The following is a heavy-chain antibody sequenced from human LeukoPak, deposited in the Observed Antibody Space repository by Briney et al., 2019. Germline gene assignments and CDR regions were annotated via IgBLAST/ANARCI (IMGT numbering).Heavy chain of an antibody. D-gene: IGHD1-26*01. J-gene: IGHJ6*03. CDR2: ISSDGSRK. CDR1: RFSFSDYD. CDR3: AKNRGAGSHYYYHMNV. V-gene: IGHV3-30*18. Sequence: PGGSLRLSCRASRFSFSDYDMHWVRQAPGKGLEWVAVISSDGSRKHYGDSVKGRFTISRDNSKNTLYLQLNSLRVEDTAVYYCAKNRGAGSHYYYHMNVWGKGTTVTVSS.